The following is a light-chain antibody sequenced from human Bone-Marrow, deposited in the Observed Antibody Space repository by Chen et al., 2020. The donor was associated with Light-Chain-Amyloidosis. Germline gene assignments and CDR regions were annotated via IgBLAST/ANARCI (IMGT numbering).Light chain of an antibody. Sequence: FMLTQPRAVSESPGKTVTISCTRSSGSIAGNYVQWFQQRPGRSPSTVIFEDNLKPPGVPDRFSGAMDTSSSSASLSSSGLEREDEADYYCQSYDTSVRVFGGGTKLTVL. CDR3: QSYDTSVRV. CDR2: EDN. V-gene: IGLV6-57*01. CDR1: SGSIAGNY. J-gene: IGLJ3*02.